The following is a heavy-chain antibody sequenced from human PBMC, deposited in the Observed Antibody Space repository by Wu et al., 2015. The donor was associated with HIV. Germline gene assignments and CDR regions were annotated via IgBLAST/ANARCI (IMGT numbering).Heavy chain of an antibody. J-gene: IGHJ4*02. CDR3: VRGAYYDTSGYHLDY. Sequence: QVQLVQSGAEVKKPGSSVKVSCKASGGTFSSYAISWVRQAPGQGLEWMGIINPSGGSTTYAQKFQGRVTMTRDTSTSTVYMELSSLRSEDTAVYYCVRGAYYDTSGYHLDYWGQGTLVTVSS. V-gene: IGHV1-46*01. CDR1: GGTFSSYA. D-gene: IGHD3-22*01. CDR2: INPSGGST.